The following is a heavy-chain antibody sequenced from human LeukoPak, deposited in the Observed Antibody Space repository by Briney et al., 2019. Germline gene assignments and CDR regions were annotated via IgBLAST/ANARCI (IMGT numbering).Heavy chain of an antibody. CDR2: INHSGST. CDR1: GGSFSGYY. CDR3: ARPLGGIGYYYYYMDV. Sequence: PSETLSLTCAVYGGSFSGYYWSWIRQPPGKGLEWIGEINHSGSTNYNPSLKSRVTISVDTSKNQFSLKLSSVTAADTAVYYCARPLGGIGYYYYYMDVWGKGTTVTVSS. D-gene: IGHD3-16*01. J-gene: IGHJ6*03. V-gene: IGHV4-34*01.